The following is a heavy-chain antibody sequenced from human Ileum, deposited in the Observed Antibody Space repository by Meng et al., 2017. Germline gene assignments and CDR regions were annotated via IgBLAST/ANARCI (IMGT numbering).Heavy chain of an antibody. CDR3: ARENDNWNYFDY. J-gene: IGHJ4*02. CDR2: INAGNGNI. Sequence: QVQLVQSGTEWRMLGASVKVSCTASGYTFRNYPLHWVRQAPGQRPEWMGWINAGNGNIKISQKFQGRITITSDTSATAYMELSSLRSEDTAVYFCARENDNWNYFDYWGQGSLVTVSS. V-gene: IGHV1-3*01. CDR1: GYTFRNYP. D-gene: IGHD1-1*01.